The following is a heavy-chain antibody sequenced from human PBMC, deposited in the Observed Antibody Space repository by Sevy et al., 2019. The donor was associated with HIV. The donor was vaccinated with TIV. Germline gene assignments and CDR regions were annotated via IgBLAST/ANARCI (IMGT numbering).Heavy chain of an antibody. CDR3: NTDLAYGDYWKGY. CDR2: IKSKTDGGTT. J-gene: IGHJ4*02. Sequence: GGSLRLSCVVSGFTFSNAWMYWVRQAPGKGLEWVGRIKSKTDGGTTDYIAPVRSRFVISRDDSRDTVYLQMNSLKTDDTAVYYCNTDLAYGDYWKGYWGQGTLVTVSS. CDR1: GFTFSNAW. V-gene: IGHV3-15*01. D-gene: IGHD4-17*01.